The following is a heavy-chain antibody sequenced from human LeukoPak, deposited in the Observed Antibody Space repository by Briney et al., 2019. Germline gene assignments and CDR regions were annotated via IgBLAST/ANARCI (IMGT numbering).Heavy chain of an antibody. CDR2: ISGSGGST. Sequence: GGSLRLSCAASGFTFFNAWMSWVRQAPGKGLEWVSAISGSGGSTYYADSVKGRFTISRDNSKNTLYLQMNSLRAEDTAVYYCATLISGWSLYWGQGTLVTVSS. D-gene: IGHD6-19*01. J-gene: IGHJ4*02. V-gene: IGHV3-23*01. CDR1: GFTFFNAW. CDR3: ATLISGWSLY.